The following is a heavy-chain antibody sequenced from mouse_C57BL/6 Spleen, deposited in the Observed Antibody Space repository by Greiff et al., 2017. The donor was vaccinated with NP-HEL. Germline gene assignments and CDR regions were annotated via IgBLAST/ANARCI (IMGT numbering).Heavy chain of an antibody. Sequence: DVKLVESGGGLVKPGGSLKLSCAASGFTFSDYGMHWVRQAPEKGLEWVAYISSGSSTIYYADTVKGRFTISRDNAKNTLFLQMTSLRSEDTAMYYCARRIYYYGSSWGYFDYWGQGTTLTVSS. D-gene: IGHD1-1*01. CDR2: ISSGSSTI. V-gene: IGHV5-17*01. CDR3: ARRIYYYGSSWGYFDY. CDR1: GFTFSDYG. J-gene: IGHJ2*01.